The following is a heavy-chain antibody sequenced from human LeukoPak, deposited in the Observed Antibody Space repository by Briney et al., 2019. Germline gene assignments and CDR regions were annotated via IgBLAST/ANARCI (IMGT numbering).Heavy chain of an antibody. CDR3: AKDSQHLAIYYFDY. V-gene: IGHV3-30*18. CDR1: GFTFSGYA. Sequence: GGSLRLSCAASGFTFSGYAMHGFGKAPGKGLEGGAVISYDGSNKYYADSVKGRFTISRDNSKNTLYLQLNSLRAEDTAFYYCAKDSQHLAIYYFDYWGQGTLVTVSS. CDR2: ISYDGSNK. D-gene: IGHD6-13*01. J-gene: IGHJ4*02.